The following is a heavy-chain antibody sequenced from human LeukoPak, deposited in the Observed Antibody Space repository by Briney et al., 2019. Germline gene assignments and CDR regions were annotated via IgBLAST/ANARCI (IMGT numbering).Heavy chain of an antibody. CDR1: GFTVSSDY. CDR2: IYSGGST. J-gene: IGHJ5*02. Sequence: GGSLRLSCAASGFTVSSDYMHWVRQAPGKGLEWVSVIYSGGSTYYADSVKGRFTISRDSSNNTLYLQMSSLRPEDTAVYYCARDQGDYGSGTFDPWGQGTLVTVSA. V-gene: IGHV3-66*02. CDR3: ARDQGDYGSGTFDP. D-gene: IGHD3-10*01.